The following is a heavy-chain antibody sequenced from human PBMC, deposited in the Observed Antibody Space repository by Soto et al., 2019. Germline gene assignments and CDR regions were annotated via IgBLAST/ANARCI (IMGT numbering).Heavy chain of an antibody. CDR2: ISGSGGST. Sequence: EVQLLESGGGLVQPGGSLRLSCAASGFTFSSYAMSWVRQAPGKGLEWVSAISGSGGSTYYADSVKGRFTISRDNSKNTLYLQMNSLRAEDTAVYDCAKATESRVEQWLPGGFDYWGQGTLVTVSS. J-gene: IGHJ4*02. CDR1: GFTFSSYA. V-gene: IGHV3-23*01. D-gene: IGHD6-19*01. CDR3: AKATESRVEQWLPGGFDY.